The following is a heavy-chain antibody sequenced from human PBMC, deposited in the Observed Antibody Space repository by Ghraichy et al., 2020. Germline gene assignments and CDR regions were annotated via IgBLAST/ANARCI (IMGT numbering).Heavy chain of an antibody. CDR1: DGSISSSSYY. D-gene: IGHD2-8*02. J-gene: IGHJ3*02. Sequence: SETLSLTCTVSDGSISSSSYYWGWIRQSPGKGLEWIGSIFYRGSTYYNPSLKSRVTISVDTSKNQFSLKLTSVTAADTAVYYCARTEGGPKTGGFDIWGQGTMVTVSS. CDR2: IFYRGST. V-gene: IGHV4-39*01. CDR3: ARTEGGPKTGGFDI.